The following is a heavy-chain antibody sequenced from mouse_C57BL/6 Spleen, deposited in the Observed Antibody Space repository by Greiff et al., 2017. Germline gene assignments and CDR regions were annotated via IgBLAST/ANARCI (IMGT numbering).Heavy chain of an antibody. CDR2: INPNNGGT. V-gene: IGHV1-26*01. D-gene: IGHD1-1*01. Sequence: VQLQQSGPELVKPGASVKISCTASGYTFTDYYMNWVKQSHGKSLEWIGDINPNNGGTSYNQKFKGKATLTVDKSSSTAYMELRSLTSEDSAVDYCARWTTVVEWYFDVWGTGTTVTVSS. CDR3: ARWTTVVEWYFDV. CDR1: GYTFTDYY. J-gene: IGHJ1*03.